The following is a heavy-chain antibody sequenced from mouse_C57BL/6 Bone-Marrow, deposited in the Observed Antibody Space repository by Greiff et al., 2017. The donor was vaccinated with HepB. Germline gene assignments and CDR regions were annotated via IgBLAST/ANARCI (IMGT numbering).Heavy chain of an antibody. CDR3: ARDNWYYFDY. CDR1: GYTFTNYW. J-gene: IGHJ2*01. D-gene: IGHD4-1*01. CDR2: IHPNSGST. V-gene: IGHV1-64*01. Sequence: QVQLQQPGAELVKPGASVKLSCKASGYTFTNYWMHWVKQRPGQGLEWIGMIHPNSGSTNYNEKFKSKATLTVDKSSSTAYMQLSSLTSEDSAVYYCARDNWYYFDYWGQGTTLTVSS.